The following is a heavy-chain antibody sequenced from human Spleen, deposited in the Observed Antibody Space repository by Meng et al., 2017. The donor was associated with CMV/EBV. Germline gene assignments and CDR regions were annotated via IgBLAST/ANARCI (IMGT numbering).Heavy chain of an antibody. D-gene: IGHD1-26*01. V-gene: IGHV3-23*01. CDR1: GFIFSIYA. CDR2: IYSDGTT. Sequence: GESLKISCAASGFIFSIYAMTWVRQAPGKGLEWVSTIYSDGTTYYADSVKGRFTVSRDNSQNTLSLQISSLRAEDTATYYCAKAGPGIVPSKNGMDVWGQGTTVTVSS. CDR3: AKAGPGIVPSKNGMDV. J-gene: IGHJ6*02.